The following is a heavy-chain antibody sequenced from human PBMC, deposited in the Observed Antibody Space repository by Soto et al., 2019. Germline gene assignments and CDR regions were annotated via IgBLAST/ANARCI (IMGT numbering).Heavy chain of an antibody. D-gene: IGHD3-10*01. CDR2: IYNTGST. J-gene: IGHJ4*02. V-gene: IGHV4-59*08. CDR1: GGSFTNYY. CDR3: ASRNYYGSGSYHYYFDY. Sequence: SETLSLTCAVSGGSFTNYYWSWIRQPPGRGLEWIGYIYNTGSTNYNPSLKSRVTISVDTSKNQFSLKLSSVTAADTAVYYCASRNYYGSGSYHYYFDYWGQGTLVTVSS.